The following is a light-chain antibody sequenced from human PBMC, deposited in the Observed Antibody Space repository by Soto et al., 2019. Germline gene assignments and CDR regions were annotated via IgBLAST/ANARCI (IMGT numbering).Light chain of an antibody. CDR1: QSVSSSY. V-gene: IGKV3-20*01. CDR2: GAS. Sequence: EIVLTQSPGTLSLSPGERATLSCRASQSVSSSYLAWYQQKPGQAPRLLIYGASSRATGIPDRFSGSGSGTDYTLTISRLENEEFAVYYCKQYCTEPRITFGQGTHLEMK. CDR3: KQYCTEPRIT. J-gene: IGKJ5*01.